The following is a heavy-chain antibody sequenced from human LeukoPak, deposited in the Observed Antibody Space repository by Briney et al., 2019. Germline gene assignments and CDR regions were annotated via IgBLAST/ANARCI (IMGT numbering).Heavy chain of an antibody. J-gene: IGHJ4*02. CDR2: INHSGST. CDR1: GGSFSGYY. V-gene: IGHV4-34*01. CDR3: ARARGYCSGGSCFYYDY. D-gene: IGHD2-15*01. Sequence: SETLSLTCAVYGGSFSGYYWSWIRQPPGKGLEWIGEINHSGSTNYNPSLKSRVTISVDTSKNQLSLKLSSVTAADTAVYYCARARGYCSGGSCFYYDYWGQGTLVTVSS.